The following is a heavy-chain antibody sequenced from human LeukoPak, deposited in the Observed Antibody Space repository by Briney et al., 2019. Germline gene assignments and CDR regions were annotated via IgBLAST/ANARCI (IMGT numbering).Heavy chain of an antibody. Sequence: SETRSLTCTVSSGSISTYYWTWNRQPPGKRLEWIGFIHYTGSTNHNPSLKSRVTISVDTSKNQFSLKLNSVTAADTAVYYCARSSGSRYYIDYWAQGNLVTVSS. CDR1: SGSISTYY. CDR3: ARSSGSRYYIDY. CDR2: IHYTGST. V-gene: IGHV4-59*01. D-gene: IGHD1-26*01. J-gene: IGHJ4*02.